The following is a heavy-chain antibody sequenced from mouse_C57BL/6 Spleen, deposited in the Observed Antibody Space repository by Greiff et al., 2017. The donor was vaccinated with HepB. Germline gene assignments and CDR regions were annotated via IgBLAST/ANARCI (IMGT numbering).Heavy chain of an antibody. Sequence: VQLQQPGAELVKPGASVKLSCKGSGYTFTSYWMHWVKQRPGQGLEWIGMIHPNSGSTNYNEKFKSKATLTVDKSSSTAYMQLSSLTSEDSAVYYCARRVITTVVGGNAMDYWGQGTSVTVSS. CDR2: IHPNSGST. CDR1: GYTFTSYW. D-gene: IGHD1-1*01. V-gene: IGHV1-64*01. CDR3: ARRVITTVVGGNAMDY. J-gene: IGHJ4*01.